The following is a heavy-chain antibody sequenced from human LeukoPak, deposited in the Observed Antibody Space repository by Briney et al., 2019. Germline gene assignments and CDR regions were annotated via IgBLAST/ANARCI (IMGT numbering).Heavy chain of an antibody. V-gene: IGHV1-3*01. CDR3: ARVPLHDDSGHYYPH. Sequence: GASVKVSCKASGYTFTNYAMHWVRQAPGHRLEWMGWINVGNDNTKYSQKFQGRVTITRDTSASTAYMELSSLRSEDTAVYYCARVPLHDDSGHYYPHWGQGTLVTVSS. CDR1: GYTFTNYA. CDR2: INVGNDNT. D-gene: IGHD3-22*01. J-gene: IGHJ1*01.